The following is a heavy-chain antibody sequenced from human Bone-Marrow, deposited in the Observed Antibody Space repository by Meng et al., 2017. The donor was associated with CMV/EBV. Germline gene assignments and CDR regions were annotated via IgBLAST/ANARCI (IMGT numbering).Heavy chain of an antibody. CDR3: AKAPQEWLLYGYFDY. CDR1: GFTFSSYS. Sequence: GGSLRLSCAASGFTFSSYSMNWVRQAPGKGLEWVSGISWNSGSIGYADSVKGRFTISRDNAKNSLYLQMNSLRAEDTALYYCAKAPQEWLLYGYFDYWGQGTLVTVSS. D-gene: IGHD3-3*01. CDR2: ISWNSGSI. V-gene: IGHV3-9*01. J-gene: IGHJ4*02.